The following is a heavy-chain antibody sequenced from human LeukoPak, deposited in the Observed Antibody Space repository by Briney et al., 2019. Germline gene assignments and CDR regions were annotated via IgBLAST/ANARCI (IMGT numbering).Heavy chain of an antibody. Sequence: KSSETLSLTCTVSGDSVSSSHWSWIRQPPGKGLEWIGDMYTSGSTNYNPSLKTRVTLSTDTSRNQLSLRLRSLTAADTAVYYCAKLVFFDYYRAVTEVLFYYMDAWGKGTTVIVSS. D-gene: IGHD4-17*01. J-gene: IGHJ6*03. V-gene: IGHV4-4*09. CDR2: MYTSGST. CDR1: GDSVSSSH. CDR3: AKLVFFDYYRAVTEVLFYYMDA.